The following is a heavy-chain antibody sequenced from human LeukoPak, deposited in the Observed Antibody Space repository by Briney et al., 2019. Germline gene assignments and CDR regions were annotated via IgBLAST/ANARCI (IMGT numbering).Heavy chain of an antibody. CDR2: ISYSGST. J-gene: IGHJ4*02. CDR1: GGSISSTSYY. CDR3: ARSWIQLWLGDLTFDY. D-gene: IGHD5-18*01. Sequence: SETLSLTCAVSGGSISSTSYYWTWIRQPPGKGLGWFGSISYSGSTYYNPSLKSRVTISVDTSKNQFSLKLTSVTAADTAVYYCARSWIQLWLGDLTFDYWGQGTLVTVSS. V-gene: IGHV4-39*01.